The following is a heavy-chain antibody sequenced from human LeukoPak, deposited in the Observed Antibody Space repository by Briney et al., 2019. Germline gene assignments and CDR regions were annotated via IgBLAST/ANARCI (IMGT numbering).Heavy chain of an antibody. CDR3: ARALAVAGTGGHY. D-gene: IGHD6-19*01. J-gene: IGHJ4*02. Sequence: GGSLRLSCAASGFTLSSYAMSWVRQAPGKGLEWVSVISGSGGSTYYADSVKGRFTISRDNSKNTLYLQMNSLRAEDTAVYYCARALAVAGTGGHYWGQGTLVTVSS. CDR1: GFTLSSYA. CDR2: ISGSGGST. V-gene: IGHV3-23*01.